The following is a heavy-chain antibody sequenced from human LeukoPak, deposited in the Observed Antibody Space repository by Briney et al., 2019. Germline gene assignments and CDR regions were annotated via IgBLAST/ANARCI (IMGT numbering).Heavy chain of an antibody. CDR2: LFHTRGA. CDR1: GGSISGYY. Sequence: SETLSLTCAVSGGSISGYYWSWSRQPPGRGVEWIANLFHTRGAWYKSSLKSRVTISVDKSKNQFSLKLSSVTAADTAVYYCARVSSSWFHYFDYWGQGTLVTVSS. J-gene: IGHJ4*02. V-gene: IGHV4-59*12. D-gene: IGHD6-13*01. CDR3: ARVSSSWFHYFDY.